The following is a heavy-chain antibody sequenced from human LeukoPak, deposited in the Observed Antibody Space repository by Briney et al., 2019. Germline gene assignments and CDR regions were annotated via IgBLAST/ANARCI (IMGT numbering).Heavy chain of an antibody. CDR1: GYTFTGYY. CDR3: ARDRSGYDFWFDP. J-gene: IGHJ5*02. Sequence: GASVKVSCKASGYTFTGYYMHWVRQAPGQGLEWMGRINPNSGGTNYAQKFQGRVTMTRDTSISTAYMELSRLRSDDTAVYYCARDRSGYDFWFDPWGQGTLVTVSS. CDR2: INPNSGGT. D-gene: IGHD5-12*01. V-gene: IGHV1-2*06.